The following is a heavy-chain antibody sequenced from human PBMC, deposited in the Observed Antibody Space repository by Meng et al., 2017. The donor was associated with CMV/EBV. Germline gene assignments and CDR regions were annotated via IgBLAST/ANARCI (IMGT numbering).Heavy chain of an antibody. J-gene: IGHJ4*02. CDR3: ARGNGVAHDY. Sequence: QVQLVQSGAAGRKPGASGKVSCKASGYTFTGYGIHWVRQAPGQRLEWMGWINAGDGNRKYSQKFQDRVTITRDTSASTAYMELSSLRSEDTAVYYCARGNGVAHDYWGQGTLVTVSS. CDR1: GYTFTGYG. D-gene: IGHD3-3*01. V-gene: IGHV1-3*01. CDR2: INAGDGNR.